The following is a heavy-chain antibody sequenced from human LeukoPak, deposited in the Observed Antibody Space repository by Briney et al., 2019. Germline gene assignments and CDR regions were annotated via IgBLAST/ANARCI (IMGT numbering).Heavy chain of an antibody. V-gene: IGHV1-18*01. D-gene: IGHD1/OR15-1a*01. Sequence: ASVKVSCKASGYTFTSYGISWVRQAPGQGLEWMGWISAYNGNTNYAQKFQGRVTMTEDTSTDTAYMELSSLRSEDTAVYYCATTLKTSGYWGQGTLVTVSS. CDR1: GYTFTSYG. J-gene: IGHJ4*02. CDR2: ISAYNGNT. CDR3: ATTLKTSGY.